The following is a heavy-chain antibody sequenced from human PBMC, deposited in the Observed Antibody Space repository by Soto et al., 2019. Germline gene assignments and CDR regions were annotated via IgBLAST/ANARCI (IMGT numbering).Heavy chain of an antibody. J-gene: IGHJ5*02. Sequence: EVHLVESGGGLVQPGGSLRLSCAASGFTFSTYWLHWLRQVPVKGLEWVSRINSDASPPYYADSVKGRFTISRDNAKNTLHLEMNLPRAEDTAVYYCVINGSCITTSCYGHWFDTWGQGILVTVSS. CDR1: GFTFSTYW. CDR3: VINGSCITTSCYGHWFDT. CDR2: INSDASPP. D-gene: IGHD2-2*01. V-gene: IGHV3-74*01.